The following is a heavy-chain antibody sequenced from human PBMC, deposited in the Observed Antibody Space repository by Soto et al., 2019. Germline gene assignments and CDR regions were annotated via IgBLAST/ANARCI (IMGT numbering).Heavy chain of an antibody. V-gene: IGHV4-39*01. Sequence: PSETLSLTCSVSGGSISSFTYYWGWIRQPPGKGLEWIGTVYYNENTYYNPSLKSRVTITVDTAKNQFSLNLRSVTAADTAMYFCARRSSSSLGSLFDPWGRGILVTVSS. CDR3: ARRSSSSLGSLFDP. CDR1: GGSISSFTYY. CDR2: VYYNENT. D-gene: IGHD6-6*01. J-gene: IGHJ5*02.